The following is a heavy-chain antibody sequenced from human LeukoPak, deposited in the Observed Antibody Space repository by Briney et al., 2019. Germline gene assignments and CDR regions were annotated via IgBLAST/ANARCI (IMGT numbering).Heavy chain of an antibody. CDR3: ARPPGPNYDYVWGSYP. J-gene: IGHJ4*02. Sequence: SETLSLTCTVSGYSITGGYYWGWIRQPPGRGLEWIGTVYHSGSTYYNPSLKSRVTILVDASKNQFSLTSSSVTAADTAVYYCARPPGPNYDYVWGSYPWVQGTLVTVSS. CDR2: VYHSGST. V-gene: IGHV4-38-2*02. D-gene: IGHD3-16*02. CDR1: GYSITGGYY.